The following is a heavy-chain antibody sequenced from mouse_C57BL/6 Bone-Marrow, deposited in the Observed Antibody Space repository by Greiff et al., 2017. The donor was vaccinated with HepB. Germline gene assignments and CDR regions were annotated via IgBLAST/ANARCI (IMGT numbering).Heavy chain of an antibody. J-gene: IGHJ4*01. CDR3: ARKSITTVVEDYYAMDY. D-gene: IGHD1-1*01. Sequence: QVQLQQSGAELARPGASVKLSCKASGYTFTSYGISWVKQRTGQGLEWIGEIYPRSGNTYYNEKFKGKATLTADKSSSTAYMELRSLTSEDSAVYVCARKSITTVVEDYYAMDYGGQGTSVTVSS. V-gene: IGHV1-81*01. CDR1: GYTFTSYG. CDR2: IYPRSGNT.